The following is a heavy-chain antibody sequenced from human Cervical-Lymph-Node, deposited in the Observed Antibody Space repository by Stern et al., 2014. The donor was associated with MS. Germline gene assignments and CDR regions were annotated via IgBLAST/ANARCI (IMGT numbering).Heavy chain of an antibody. CDR3: ARFPPPLGYPYYYYYYGMDV. Sequence: QVQLQQWGAGLLKPSETLSLTCAVYGGSFSGYYWSWMRQPPGKGLEWIGEINHSGSTNYNPSLKSRVTISIYTAKDTFSLKLSSVTAADTAGYYCARFPPPLGYPYYYYYYGMDVWGQGTTVTVSS. D-gene: IGHD5-18*01. CDR1: GGSFSGYY. J-gene: IGHJ6*02. V-gene: IGHV4-34*01. CDR2: INHSGST.